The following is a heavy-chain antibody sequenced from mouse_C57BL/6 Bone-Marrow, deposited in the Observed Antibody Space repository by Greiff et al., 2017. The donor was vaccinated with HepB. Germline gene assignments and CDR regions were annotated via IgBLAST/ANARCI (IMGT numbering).Heavy chain of an antibody. CDR1: GYTFTDYN. V-gene: IGHV1-18*01. CDR2: INPNNGGT. D-gene: IGHD2-3*01. CDR3: ARLYGYYGY. J-gene: IGHJ2*01. Sequence: EVQLQRSGPELVKPGASVKIPCKASGYTFTDYNMDWVKQSHGKSLEWIGDINPNNGGTIYNQKFKGKATLTVDKSSSTAYMELRSLTSEDTAVYYCARLYGYYGYWGQGTTLTVSS.